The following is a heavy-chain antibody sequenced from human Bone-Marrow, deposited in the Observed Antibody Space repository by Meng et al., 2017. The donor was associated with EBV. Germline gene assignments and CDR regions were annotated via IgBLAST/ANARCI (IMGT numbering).Heavy chain of an antibody. CDR2: LIPMSGAP. J-gene: IGHJ4*02. Sequence: QVQLVQSGAEVRXPXSSVKVPCKTSGGTFSSDAVSWVRQAPGQGLEWLGGLIPMSGAPNYAQKFQGRVTITADESTSTRYMDLSSLSSEDTAVYYCASESGRGYTPDYWGQGTLVTVAS. V-gene: IGHV1-69*01. D-gene: IGHD3-10*01. CDR3: ASESGRGYTPDY. CDR1: GGTFSSDA.